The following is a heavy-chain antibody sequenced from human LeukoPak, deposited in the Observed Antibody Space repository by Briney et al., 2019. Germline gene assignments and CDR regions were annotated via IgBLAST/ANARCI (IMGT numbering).Heavy chain of an antibody. D-gene: IGHD3-22*01. CDR3: ARHYYDSSGYLWDY. Sequence: ASVKVSCKASGFTFTSYGISWVRQAPGQGLEWMGWISAYNGNTNYAQKLQGRVTMTTDTSTSTAYMELRSLRSDDTAVYYCARHYYDSSGYLWDYWGQGTLVTVSS. J-gene: IGHJ4*02. V-gene: IGHV1-18*01. CDR1: GFTFTSYG. CDR2: ISAYNGNT.